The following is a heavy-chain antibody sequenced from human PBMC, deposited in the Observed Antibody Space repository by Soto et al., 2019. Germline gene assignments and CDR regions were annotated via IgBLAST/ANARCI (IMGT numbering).Heavy chain of an antibody. V-gene: IGHV3-48*02. CDR2: ISSSSSTI. J-gene: IGHJ4*02. CDR1: GFTFSSYS. CDR3: ARVEGDTAMAAWVYYFDY. Sequence: GGSLRLSCAASGFTFSSYSMNWVRQAPGKGLEWVSYISSSSSTIYYADSVKGRFTISRDNAKNSLYLQMNSLRDEDTAVYYCARVEGDTAMAAWVYYFDYWGQGTLVTVSS. D-gene: IGHD5-18*01.